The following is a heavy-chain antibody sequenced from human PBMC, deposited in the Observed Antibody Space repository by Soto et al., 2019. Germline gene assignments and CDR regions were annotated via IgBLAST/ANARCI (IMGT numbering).Heavy chain of an antibody. Sequence: QVPLVQSGGEVKKPGASVKVSCKTSGYTFTSYGIIWVRQAPGQGLEWVGWINAYNGNTKYVQNLRGRVTMTTDTSTSTAYMELRSLISDDTAVYYCARDVEGTGVGDYWGQGTLVTVSS. CDR3: ARDVEGTGVGDY. CDR2: INAYNGNT. D-gene: IGHD1-26*01. CDR1: GYTFTSYG. J-gene: IGHJ4*02. V-gene: IGHV1-18*01.